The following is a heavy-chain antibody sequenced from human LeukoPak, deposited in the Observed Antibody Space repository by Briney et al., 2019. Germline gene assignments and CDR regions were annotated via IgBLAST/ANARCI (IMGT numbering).Heavy chain of an antibody. V-gene: IGHV4-34*01. CDR1: GGSFSGYY. CDR3: ARDSIPRRYFDY. D-gene: IGHD2-2*02. J-gene: IGHJ4*02. CDR2: INHSGGT. Sequence: SETLSLTCAVYGGSFSGYYRSWIRQPPGKGLEWIGEINHSGGTNYNPSLKSRVTISVDTSKNQFSLKLSSVTAADTAVYYCARDSIPRRYFDYWGQGTLVTVSS.